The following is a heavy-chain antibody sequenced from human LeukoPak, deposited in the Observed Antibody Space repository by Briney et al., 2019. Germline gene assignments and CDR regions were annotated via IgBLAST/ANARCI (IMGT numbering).Heavy chain of an antibody. CDR1: GGSISSSNW. Sequence: PSETLSLTCAVSGGSISSSNWWSWVRQPPGKGLEWIGEIYHSGSTNYNPSLKSRVTISVDKSKNQFSLKLSSVTAADTAVYYCARDHGQQQPAHYYMDVWGKGTTVTVSS. CDR3: ARDHGQQQPAHYYMDV. D-gene: IGHD6-13*01. J-gene: IGHJ6*03. CDR2: IYHSGST. V-gene: IGHV4-4*02.